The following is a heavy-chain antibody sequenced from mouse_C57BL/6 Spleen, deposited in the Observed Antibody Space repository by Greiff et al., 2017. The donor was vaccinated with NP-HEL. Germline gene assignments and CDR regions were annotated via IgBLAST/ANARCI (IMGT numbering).Heavy chain of an antibody. Sequence: VQLQQPGAELVRPGTSVKLSCKASGYTFTSYWMHWVKQRPGQGLEWIGVIDPSDSYTNYNQKFKGKATLTVDTSSSTAYMQLSSLTSEDSAVYYWVLITTVVATGAMDYWGQGTSVTVSS. J-gene: IGHJ4*01. CDR3: VLITTVVATGAMDY. D-gene: IGHD1-1*01. CDR1: GYTFTSYW. CDR2: IDPSDSYT. V-gene: IGHV1-59*01.